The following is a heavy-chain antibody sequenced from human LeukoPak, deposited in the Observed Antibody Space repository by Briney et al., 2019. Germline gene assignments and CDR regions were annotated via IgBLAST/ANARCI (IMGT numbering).Heavy chain of an antibody. CDR3: AADVNYYDFWSQFDY. CDR2: IIPIFGTA. J-gene: IGHJ4*02. Sequence: GASVKVSCKASGGTFSSYAISWVRQAPGQGLGWMGGIIPIFGTANYAQKFQGRVTITADKSTSTAYMELSSLRSEDTAVYYCAADVNYYDFWSQFDYWGQGTLVTVSS. D-gene: IGHD3-3*01. V-gene: IGHV1-69*06. CDR1: GGTFSSYA.